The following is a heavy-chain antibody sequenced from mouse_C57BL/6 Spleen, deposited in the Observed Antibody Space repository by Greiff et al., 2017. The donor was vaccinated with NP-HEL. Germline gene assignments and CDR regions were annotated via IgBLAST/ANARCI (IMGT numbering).Heavy chain of an antibody. CDR2: INPSNGGT. V-gene: IGHV1-53*01. Sequence: QVQLKQPGTELVKPGASVKLSCKASGYTFTSYWMHWVKQRPGQGLEWIGNINPSNGGTNYNEKFKSKATLTVDKSSSTAYMQLSSLTSEDSAVYYCAVGTTVVADYFDYWGQGTTLTVSS. D-gene: IGHD1-1*01. CDR3: AVGTTVVADYFDY. J-gene: IGHJ2*01. CDR1: GYTFTSYW.